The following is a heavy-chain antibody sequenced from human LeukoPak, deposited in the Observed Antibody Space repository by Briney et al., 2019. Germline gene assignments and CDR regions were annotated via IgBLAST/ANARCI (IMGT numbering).Heavy chain of an antibody. CDR3: ARDRYYYDSSGSYAFDI. CDR1: GFTFSSYS. V-gene: IGHV3-48*01. Sequence: GGSLRLSCAASGFTFSSYSMNWVRQAPGKGLEWVSYISSSSSTIYYADSVKGRFTISRDNAKNSLYLQMNSLRAEDTAVYYCARDRYYYDSSGSYAFDIWGQGTMVTVSS. J-gene: IGHJ3*02. D-gene: IGHD3-22*01. CDR2: ISSSSSTI.